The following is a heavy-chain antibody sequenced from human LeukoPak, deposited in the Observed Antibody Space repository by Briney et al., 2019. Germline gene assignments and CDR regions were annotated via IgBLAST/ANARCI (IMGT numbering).Heavy chain of an antibody. J-gene: IGHJ4*02. CDR3: ARDPHSSFGGIPSDY. CDR1: GYTFTGYY. Sequence: ASVKVSCKASGYTFTGYYMHWVRQAPGQGLEWMGWINPNNGGTNYAQKFQGRVTMTRDTSITTAYMEVTRLRSDDTAVYYCARDPHSSFGGIPSDYWGQGTLVTVSS. V-gene: IGHV1-2*02. D-gene: IGHD3-16*01. CDR2: INPNNGGT.